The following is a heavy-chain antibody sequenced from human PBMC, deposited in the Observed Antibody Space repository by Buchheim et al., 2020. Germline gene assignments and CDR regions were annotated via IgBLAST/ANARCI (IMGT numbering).Heavy chain of an antibody. CDR1: GFTFSSYG. CDR3: ARDYHSSGWYVWAY. CDR2: IWYDGSNK. J-gene: IGHJ4*02. V-gene: IGHV3-33*01. D-gene: IGHD6-19*01. Sequence: VQLLESGGGVVQPGRSLRLSCAASGFTFSSYGMHWVRQAPGKGLEWVAVIWYDGSNKYYADSVKGRFTTSRDNSKNTLYLQMNSLRAEDTAVYYCARDYHSSGWYVWAYWGQGTL.